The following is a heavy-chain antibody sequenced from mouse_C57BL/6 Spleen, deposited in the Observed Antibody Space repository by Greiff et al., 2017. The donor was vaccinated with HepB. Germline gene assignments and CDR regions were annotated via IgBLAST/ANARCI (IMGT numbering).Heavy chain of an antibody. J-gene: IGHJ3*01. Sequence: QVQLQQPGAELVKPGASVKLSCKASGYTFTSYWMHWVKQRPGQGLEWIGMIHPNSGSTNYNEKFKSKATLTVDKSSSTAYMQLSSLTSEDSAVYYCAREGVYSNYPWFAYWGQGTLVTVSA. D-gene: IGHD2-5*01. CDR3: AREGVYSNYPWFAY. V-gene: IGHV1-64*01. CDR2: IHPNSGST. CDR1: GYTFTSYW.